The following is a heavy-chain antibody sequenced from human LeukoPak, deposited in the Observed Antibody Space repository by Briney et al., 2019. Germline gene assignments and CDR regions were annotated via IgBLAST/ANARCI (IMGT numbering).Heavy chain of an antibody. V-gene: IGHV1-2*02. CDR1: GYTFTGYY. CDR2: LNPNSGGT. CDR3: AREDCSGGSCYHWFDP. Sequence: ASVKVSCKASGYTFTGYYMHWVRQAPGQELEWMGWLNPNSGGTNYAQKFQGSVTMTRDTSISTAYMELSRLRSDDAAVYQCAREDCSGGSCYHWFDPWGQGTLVTVSS. J-gene: IGHJ5*02. D-gene: IGHD2-15*01.